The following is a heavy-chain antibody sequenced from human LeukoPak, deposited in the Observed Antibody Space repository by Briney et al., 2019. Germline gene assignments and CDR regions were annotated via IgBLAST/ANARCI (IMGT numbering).Heavy chain of an antibody. J-gene: IGHJ6*03. Sequence: PGGSLRLSCAASGFTFSSYAMSWVRQAPGKGLEWVSAISGSGGSTYYADFVKGRFTISRDSSKNTLYLQMNSLRAEDTAVYYCAKDGYDYYYYYMDVWGKGTTVTVSS. CDR3: AKDGYDYYYYYMDV. D-gene: IGHD1-1*01. CDR1: GFTFSSYA. V-gene: IGHV3-23*01. CDR2: ISGSGGST.